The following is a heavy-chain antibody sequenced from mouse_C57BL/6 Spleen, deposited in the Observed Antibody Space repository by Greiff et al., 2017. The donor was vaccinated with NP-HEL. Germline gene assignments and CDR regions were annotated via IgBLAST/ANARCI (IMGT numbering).Heavy chain of an antibody. CDR2: ISSGGDYI. J-gene: IGHJ3*01. CDR3: TRDVGGWDVSWFAY. Sequence: EVKLMESGEGLVKPGGSLKLSCAASGFTFSSYAMSWVRQTPEKRLEWVAYISSGGDYIYYADTVKGRFTISRDNARNTLYLQMSSPKSEDTAMYYCTRDVGGWDVSWFAYWGQGTLVTVSA. D-gene: IGHD4-1*01. V-gene: IGHV5-9-1*02. CDR1: GFTFSSYA.